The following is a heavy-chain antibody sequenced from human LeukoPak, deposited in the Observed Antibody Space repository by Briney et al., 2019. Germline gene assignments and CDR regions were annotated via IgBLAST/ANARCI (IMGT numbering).Heavy chain of an antibody. Sequence: ASVKVSCKASGYTFTSYGISWVRQAPGQGLEWMGWISAYNGNTNYAQKLQGRVTMTTDTSTSTAYMELRNLRSDDTAVYYCARGYSSGWYSGWYFDLWGRGTLVTVSS. CDR3: ARGYSSGWYSGWYFDL. J-gene: IGHJ2*01. CDR1: GYTFTSYG. V-gene: IGHV1-18*01. CDR2: ISAYNGNT. D-gene: IGHD6-19*01.